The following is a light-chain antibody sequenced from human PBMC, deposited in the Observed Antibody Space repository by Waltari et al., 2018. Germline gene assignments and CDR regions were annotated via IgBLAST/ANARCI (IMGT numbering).Light chain of an antibody. CDR3: QKYDSAPVA. J-gene: IGKJ3*01. CDR1: QGIGNS. CDR2: AAS. V-gene: IGKV1-27*01. Sequence: DIQMTQFPSSLSASVGDSVTPTCRASQGIGNSLAWYQQKPGRAPKLLIYAASTLQSGVPSRFSGSGSGTDFALTISSLQPEDVATYYCQKYDSAPVAFGPGTRVDIK.